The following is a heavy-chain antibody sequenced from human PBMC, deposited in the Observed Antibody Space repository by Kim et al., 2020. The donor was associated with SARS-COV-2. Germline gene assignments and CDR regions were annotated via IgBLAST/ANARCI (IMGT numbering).Heavy chain of an antibody. CDR3: ARCPIAAAGSFTFDI. D-gene: IGHD6-13*01. CDR2: IYYSGST. Sequence: SETLSLTCTVSGGSISSGGYYWSWIRQHPGEGLECIGYIYYSGSTYYNPSLKSRVTISVDTSKNQFSLELSSVTAADTAVYYCARCPIAAAGSFTFDIWGQGTMVTVSS. V-gene: IGHV4-31*03. J-gene: IGHJ3*02. CDR1: GGSISSGGYY.